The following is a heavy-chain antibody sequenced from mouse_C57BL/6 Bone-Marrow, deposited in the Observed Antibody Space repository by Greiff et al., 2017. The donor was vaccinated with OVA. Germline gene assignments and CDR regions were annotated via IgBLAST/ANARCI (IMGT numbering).Heavy chain of an antibody. CDR3: ARESANSLDY. J-gene: IGHJ2*01. CDR2: IDPSDSYT. Sequence: VKLQQPGAELVMPGASVKLSCKASGYTFTSYWMHWVKQRPGQGLEWIGEIDPSDSYTNYNQKFKGKSTLTVDKSSSTAYMQLSSLTSEDSAVYDSARESANSLDYWGQGTTLTVSS. V-gene: IGHV1-69*01. CDR1: GYTFTSYW. D-gene: IGHD4-1*01.